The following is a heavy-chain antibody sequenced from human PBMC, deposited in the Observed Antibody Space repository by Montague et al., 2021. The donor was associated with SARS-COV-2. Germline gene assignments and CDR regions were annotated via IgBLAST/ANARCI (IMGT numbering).Heavy chain of an antibody. J-gene: IGHJ3*02. V-gene: IGHV4-39*01. CDR3: AMRGGALDAFDI. Sequence: SETLSLTCTVSGGSTRTSSYYWGWIRQPPGKGLDRIGSIYYSGSTYYNPSLKSRVTISVDTSKNQFSLKLSSVTAADTAVYYCAMRGGALDAFDIWGQGTMVIVSS. D-gene: IGHD4-17*01. CDR2: IYYSGST. CDR1: GGSTRTSSYY.